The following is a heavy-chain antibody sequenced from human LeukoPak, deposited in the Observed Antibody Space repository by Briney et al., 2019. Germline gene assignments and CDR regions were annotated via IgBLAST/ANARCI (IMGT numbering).Heavy chain of an antibody. V-gene: IGHV3-23*01. CDR3: AKEARYYDSSGYYLRAEYFQH. CDR2: IDYSGGDT. Sequence: GGSLRLSCAASGFTFSTYAMTWVRQAPGKGLEWVSSIDYSGGDTHYADSVKGRFTISRDNAKNSLYLQMNSLRAEDTALYYCAKEARYYDSSGYYLRAEYFQHWGQGTLVTVSS. D-gene: IGHD3-22*01. J-gene: IGHJ1*01. CDR1: GFTFSTYA.